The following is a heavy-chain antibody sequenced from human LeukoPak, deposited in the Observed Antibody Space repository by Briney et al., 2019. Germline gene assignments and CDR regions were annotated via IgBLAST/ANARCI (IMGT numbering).Heavy chain of an antibody. CDR3: ARDGVYYYDSSGYKKSYNWFDP. J-gene: IGHJ5*02. D-gene: IGHD3-22*01. V-gene: IGHV1-3*01. CDR2: INAGNGNT. CDR1: GYTFTSYA. Sequence: GSSVKVSCKASGYTFTSYAMHWVRQAPGQRLEWMGWINAGNGNTKYSQKFQGRVTITRDTSASTAYMELSSLRSEDTAVYYCARDGVYYYDSSGYKKSYNWFDPWGQGTLVTVSS.